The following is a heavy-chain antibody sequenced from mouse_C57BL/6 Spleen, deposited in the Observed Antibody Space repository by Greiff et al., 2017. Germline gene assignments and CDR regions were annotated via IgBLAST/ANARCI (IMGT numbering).Heavy chain of an antibody. D-gene: IGHD4-1*01. CDR2: IYPSDSET. V-gene: IGHV1-61*01. CDR3: ALNWDVGYFDV. J-gene: IGHJ1*03. Sequence: VQLQQPGAELVRPGSSVKLSCKASGYTFTSYWMDWVKQRPGQGLEWIGNIYPSDSETHYNQKFKDKATLTVDKSSSTAYMQLSSLTSEDSAVYYCALNWDVGYFDVWGTGTTVTVSS. CDR1: GYTFTSYW.